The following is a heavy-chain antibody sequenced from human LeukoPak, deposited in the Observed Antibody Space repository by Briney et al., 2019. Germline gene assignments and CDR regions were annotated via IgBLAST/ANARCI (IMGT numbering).Heavy chain of an antibody. D-gene: IGHD3-22*01. CDR3: TRSGYRHPYHFES. J-gene: IGHJ4*02. Sequence: PGGSLRLSCAASGFTFSDYYMSWIRQAPGKGLEWVSVIYTGGGTDHADSVKGRFTISRDNSKNTLSLQMNSLRAADMAIYYCTRSGYRHPYHFESWGQGTLVIVSS. CDR2: IYTGGGT. V-gene: IGHV3-53*01. CDR1: GFTFSDYY.